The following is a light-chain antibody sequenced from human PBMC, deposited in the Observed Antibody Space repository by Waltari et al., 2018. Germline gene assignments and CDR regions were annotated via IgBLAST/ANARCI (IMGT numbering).Light chain of an antibody. J-gene: IGKJ5*01. CDR3: QQYATSPRIS. CDR1: QSVSSNY. V-gene: IGKV3-20*01. CDR2: GAS. Sequence: EIVLTQSPGTLSLSPGERVTLSCRASQSVSSNYLAWYQQKPGQAPRLLIYGASKRTTGIPDRFSGSGSGTDFTLTISRLEPEDFAVYYCQQYATSPRISFGQGTRLEI.